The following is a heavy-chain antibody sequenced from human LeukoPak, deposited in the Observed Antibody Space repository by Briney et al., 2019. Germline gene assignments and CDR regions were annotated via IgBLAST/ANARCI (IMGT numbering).Heavy chain of an antibody. CDR3: ASRGFSITMIDGETPFDY. J-gene: IGHJ4*02. D-gene: IGHD3-22*01. Sequence: GGSLRLSCAASGFPFSSYWMSWVRQAPGKGLEWVANIKQDGSEKYYVDSVKGRFTISRDNAKNSLYLQMNSLRAEDTAVYYCASRGFSITMIDGETPFDYWGQGTLVTVSS. CDR1: GFPFSSYW. V-gene: IGHV3-7*01. CDR2: IKQDGSEK.